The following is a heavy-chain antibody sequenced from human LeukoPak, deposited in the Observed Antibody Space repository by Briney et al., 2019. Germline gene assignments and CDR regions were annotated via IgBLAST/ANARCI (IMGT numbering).Heavy chain of an antibody. CDR1: GSISSYY. V-gene: IGHV4-59*08. D-gene: IGHD4-23*01. Sequence: SETLSLTCIVSGSISSYYWTWIRQPPGKGLEWIGHSYFTGNPNYNPSLKSRVTISVDPPKNQFSLKLTSVTAADTAVYYCAGLSSTVAWASFDYWGQGILVTVSS. CDR3: AGLSSTVAWASFDY. J-gene: IGHJ4*02. CDR2: SYFTGNP.